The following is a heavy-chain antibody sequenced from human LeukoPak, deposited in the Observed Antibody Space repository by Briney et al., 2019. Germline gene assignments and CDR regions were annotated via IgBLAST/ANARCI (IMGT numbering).Heavy chain of an antibody. Sequence: GASVKVSCKASGYTFTSYGIGWVRQAPGQGLEWMGWISAYKGNTNYAQKLQGRVTMTTDTSTSTAYMELRNLRSDDTAVYYCARGIEDYYDSSGYAFDIWGQGTMVTVSS. V-gene: IGHV1-18*01. D-gene: IGHD3-22*01. CDR3: ARGIEDYYDSSGYAFDI. CDR2: ISAYKGNT. J-gene: IGHJ3*02. CDR1: GYTFTSYG.